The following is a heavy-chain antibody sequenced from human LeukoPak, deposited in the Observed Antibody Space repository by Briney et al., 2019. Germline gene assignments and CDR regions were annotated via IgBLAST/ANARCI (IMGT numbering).Heavy chain of an antibody. J-gene: IGHJ3*01. CDR2: IYIDART. CDR1: GYSVSKTY. D-gene: IGHD2-21*02. Sequence: GGSLRLSCAASGYSVSKTYMTWVRQAPGKGLEWVSTIYIDARTYYADSVKGRFTLSRDYSRNTLFLQMNSLRAEDTALYYCARHLSGECTTDCYSPDAYDLWGQGTMVTVSS. V-gene: IGHV3-53*01. CDR3: ARHLSGECTTDCYSPDAYDL.